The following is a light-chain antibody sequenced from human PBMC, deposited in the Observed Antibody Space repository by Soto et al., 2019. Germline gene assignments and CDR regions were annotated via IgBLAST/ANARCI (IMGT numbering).Light chain of an antibody. CDR1: QSVGST. CDR3: QQRSTWSYT. J-gene: IGKJ2*01. CDR2: DAF. V-gene: IGKV3-11*01. Sequence: EIVLTQSPGTLSLSPGERATLSCRASQSVGSTLAWYQQKPGQAPRLLIYDAFSRVTGVPARFSGGGSGPDFTLTISSLEAEDSAVYYCQQRSTWSYTFGQGTRLEIK.